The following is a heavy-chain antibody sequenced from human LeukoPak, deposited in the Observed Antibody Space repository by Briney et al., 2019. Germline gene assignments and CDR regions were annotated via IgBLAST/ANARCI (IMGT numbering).Heavy chain of an antibody. CDR2: ISGSGGST. CDR3: ARVPVAGTFRGFDY. Sequence: TGGTLRLSCAASGFTFSSYGMSWVRQAPGKGLEWVSAISGSGGSTYYADSVKGRFTISRDNSKNTLYLQMNSLRAEDTAVYYCARVPVAGTFRGFDYWGQGTLVTVSS. D-gene: IGHD6-19*01. CDR1: GFTFSSYG. J-gene: IGHJ4*02. V-gene: IGHV3-23*01.